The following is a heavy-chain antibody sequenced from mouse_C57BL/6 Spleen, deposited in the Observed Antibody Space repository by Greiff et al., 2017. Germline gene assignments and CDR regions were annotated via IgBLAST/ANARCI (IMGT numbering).Heavy chain of an antibody. V-gene: IGHV5-9*01. J-gene: IGHJ1*03. CDR3: ARHRGITTPVEGYFDV. CDR2: ISGGGGNT. CDR1: GFTFSSYT. Sequence: EVKLVESGGGLVKPGGSLKLSCAASGFTFSSYTMSWVRQTPEKRLEWVATISGGGGNTYYPDSVKGRFTISRDNAKNTLYLQMSSLRSEDTALYYCARHRGITTPVEGYFDVWGTGTTVTVSS. D-gene: IGHD1-1*01.